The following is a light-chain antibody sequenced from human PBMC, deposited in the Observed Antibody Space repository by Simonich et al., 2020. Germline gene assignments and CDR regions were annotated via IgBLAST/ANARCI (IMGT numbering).Light chain of an antibody. CDR3: CSYAGSSTLV. V-gene: IGLV2-23*01. CDR2: EGS. CDR1: SSDVGSYNL. J-gene: IGLJ2*01. Sequence: QSALTQPASVSGSPGQSITISCTGTSSDVGSYNLVSWYQQHPGTAPKLMIYEGSKRPSGVSNRLSGSKSGNTASLTISGLQAEDEADYYCCSYAGSSTLVFGGGTKLTVL.